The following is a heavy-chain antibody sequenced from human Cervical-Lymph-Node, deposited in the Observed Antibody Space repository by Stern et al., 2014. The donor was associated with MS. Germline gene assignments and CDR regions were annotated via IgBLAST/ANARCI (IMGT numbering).Heavy chain of an antibody. V-gene: IGHV2-70*01. CDR3: ARIGYCSGGSPSYYFDY. J-gene: IGHJ4*02. Sequence: QVTLKESGPALVKPTQTLTLTCTFSGFSLSTSGMCVSWIRQPPGKALEWLALIAWDDDKYYSTSLKTRLTISKDTSKNQVVLTMTNMDPVDTATYYCARIGYCSGGSPSYYFDYWGQGTLVTVSS. CDR2: IAWDDDK. CDR1: GFSLSTSGMC. D-gene: IGHD2-15*01.